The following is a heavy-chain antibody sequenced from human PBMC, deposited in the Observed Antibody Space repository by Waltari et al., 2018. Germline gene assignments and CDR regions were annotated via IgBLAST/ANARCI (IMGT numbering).Heavy chain of an antibody. D-gene: IGHD1-26*01. J-gene: IGHJ4*02. Sequence: EVQLVESGGGLVQPGGSLRLSCAASGFTFTSCWMHWVRQAPGKGLVWLSLITSDGSTTSYGDSVKGRFTISRDNAKNTLYLQMNSLRAEDTAVYYCSAGTVYWGQGILVTVSS. CDR2: ITSDGSTT. CDR1: GFTFTSCW. V-gene: IGHV3-74*01. CDR3: SAGTVY.